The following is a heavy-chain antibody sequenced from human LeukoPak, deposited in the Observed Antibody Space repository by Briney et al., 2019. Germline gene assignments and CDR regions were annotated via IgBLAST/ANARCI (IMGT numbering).Heavy chain of an antibody. CDR1: GFTFSRYG. CDR2: IRYDGSNK. Sequence: GGSLRLSRAASGFTFSRYGMHWGCAGPREGLEWGAFIRYDGSNKDYADSVKGRFTICRDNSKNTLYLQMNSLRAEDTAVYYCGKDRRTGTTLFHYWGQGTLVTVPS. CDR3: GKDRRTGTTLFHY. V-gene: IGHV3-30*02. D-gene: IGHD1-1*01. J-gene: IGHJ4*02.